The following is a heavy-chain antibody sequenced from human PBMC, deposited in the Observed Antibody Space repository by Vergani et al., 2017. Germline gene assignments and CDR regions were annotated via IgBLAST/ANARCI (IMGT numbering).Heavy chain of an antibody. CDR2: ISSSGSTI. D-gene: IGHD1-26*01. CDR3: ATVLVGATTFDY. CDR1: GFTFSSYS. V-gene: IGHV3-21*05. Sequence: EVQLVESGGGLVKPGGSLRLSCAASGFTFSSYSMNWVRQAPGKGLEWVSYISSSGSTIYYADSVKGRFTISRDNAKNSLYLQMNSLRAEDTAVYYCATVLVGATTFDYWGQGTLVTVSS. J-gene: IGHJ4*02.